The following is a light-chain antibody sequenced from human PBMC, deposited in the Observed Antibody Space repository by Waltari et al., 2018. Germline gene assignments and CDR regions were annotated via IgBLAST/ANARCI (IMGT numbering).Light chain of an antibody. V-gene: IGKV3-20*01. CDR2: GAS. CDR3: QHYLRLPVT. Sequence: EIVLTQSPGTLSLSLGERATLSCRASQSVSRALAWYQQEPGQTPRLLIYGASTRATGSPDRFSGSGSGTDFSLTISRLGADDFAVYYCQHYLRLPVTFGQGTTVEI. CDR1: QSVSRA. J-gene: IGKJ1*01.